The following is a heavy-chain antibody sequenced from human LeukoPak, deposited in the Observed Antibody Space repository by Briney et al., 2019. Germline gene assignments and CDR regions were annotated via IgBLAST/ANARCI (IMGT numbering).Heavy chain of an antibody. CDR2: IYSKTDGGTT. Sequence: GGSLRLSCAASGFTLSNAWMSWVRQAPGKGLEWVGRIYSKTDGGTTDYAAPVKGRFTISRDDSKNTLYLQMNSLKTEDTAVYSCTTDSSSGSYGFDHWGQGTLVTVSS. CDR3: TTDSSSGSYGFDH. J-gene: IGHJ4*02. D-gene: IGHD1-26*01. V-gene: IGHV3-15*01. CDR1: GFTLSNAW.